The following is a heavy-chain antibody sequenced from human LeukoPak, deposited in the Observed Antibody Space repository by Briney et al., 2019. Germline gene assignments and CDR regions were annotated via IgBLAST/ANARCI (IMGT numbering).Heavy chain of an antibody. J-gene: IGHJ3*02. CDR2: IYYSGTT. CDR1: GGSISSSY. V-gene: IGHV4-59*01. D-gene: IGHD6-6*01. CDR3: VRDRSSSHAFDI. Sequence: PSETLSLTCTVSGGSISSSYWSWIRQPPGKGLEWIGYIYYSGTTNYNPSLKSRFTISVGTSKNQFSLKLTSVTAADTAVYYCVRDRSSSHAFDIWGQGTMVTVSS.